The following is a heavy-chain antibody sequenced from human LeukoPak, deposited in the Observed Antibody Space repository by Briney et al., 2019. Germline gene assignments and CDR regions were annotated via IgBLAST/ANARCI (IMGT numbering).Heavy chain of an antibody. J-gene: IGHJ4*02. D-gene: IGHD6-13*01. CDR2: IIGSGSST. Sequence: GGSLRLSCAASGFTFSSYAMSWVRQAPGKGLEWVSAIIGSGSSTYYADSVKGRFTISRDNSKNTLFLQMNSLRAEDTAVYYCAKDRAQQLVLDFWGQGALVTVSS. CDR1: GFTFSSYA. CDR3: AKDRAQQLVLDF. V-gene: IGHV3-23*01.